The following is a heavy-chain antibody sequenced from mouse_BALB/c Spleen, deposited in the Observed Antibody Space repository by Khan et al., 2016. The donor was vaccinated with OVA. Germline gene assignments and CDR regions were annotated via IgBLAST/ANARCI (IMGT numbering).Heavy chain of an antibody. CDR2: INYSGST. CDR3: ARGGGY. J-gene: IGHJ2*01. Sequence: EVQLQESGPGLVKPSQSLSLTCTVTGYSITSDYAWNWIRQFPGNKLEWMGYINYSGSTGYNPSLKSRISITLDTSKNQFFLQLNSVTTEDTATYICARGGGYWGQGTTLTVSS. CDR1: GYSITSDYA. V-gene: IGHV3-2*02.